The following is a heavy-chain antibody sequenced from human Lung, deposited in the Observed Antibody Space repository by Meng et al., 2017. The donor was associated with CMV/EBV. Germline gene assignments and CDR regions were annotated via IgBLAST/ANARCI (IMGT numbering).Heavy chain of an antibody. CDR1: GFNFSIYT. CDR2: ITGGGDTT. V-gene: IGHV3-23*01. Sequence: GGSLRLSCAASGFNFSIYTMTWVRQAPGKGLEWVAGITGGGDTTYYADSVKGRFTISRDNSKNTLYLQMNSLRVEDTAVFYCVKGGWGDYWGQGTVVTVSS. D-gene: IGHD6-19*01. CDR3: VKGGWGDY. J-gene: IGHJ4*02.